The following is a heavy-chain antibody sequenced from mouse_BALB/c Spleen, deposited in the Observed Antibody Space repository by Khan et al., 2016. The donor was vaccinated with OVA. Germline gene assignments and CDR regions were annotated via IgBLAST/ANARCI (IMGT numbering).Heavy chain of an antibody. Sequence: EVQLQESGPGLVKPSQSLSLTCTVTGYSITSGYAWNWIRQFPGNTLEWMGYISYSGVTSYTPSLKSRISITRDTSKNQFFLQLNSVTTEDTATYYGTRGNYYRYDMDYWGQGTTLTVSS. CDR1: GYSITSGYA. J-gene: IGHJ2*01. CDR2: ISYSGVT. D-gene: IGHD2-14*01. CDR3: TRGNYYRYDMDY. V-gene: IGHV3-2*02.